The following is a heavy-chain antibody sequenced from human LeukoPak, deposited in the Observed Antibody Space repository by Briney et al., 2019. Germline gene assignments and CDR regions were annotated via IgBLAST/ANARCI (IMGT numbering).Heavy chain of an antibody. CDR2: ISGSGGST. J-gene: IGHJ4*02. V-gene: IGHV3-23*01. CDR3: AKVPAGIAAAGTRGDY. CDR1: GFTFSSYA. D-gene: IGHD6-13*01. Sequence: GGSLRLPCAASGFTFSSYAMSWVRQAPGKGLEWVSAISGSGGSTYYADSVKGRFTISRDNSKNTLYLQMNSLRAEDTAVYYCAKVPAGIAAAGTRGDYWGQGTLVTVSS.